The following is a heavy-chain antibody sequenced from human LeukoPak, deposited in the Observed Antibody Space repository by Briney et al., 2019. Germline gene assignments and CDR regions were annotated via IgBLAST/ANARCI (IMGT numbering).Heavy chain of an antibody. V-gene: IGHV3-7*01. CDR1: GFTFSDYW. J-gene: IGHJ4*02. D-gene: IGHD4-23*01. CDR2: IKPDGSEK. Sequence: GGSLRLSCVASGFTFSDYWMTWVRQAPGKGLEWVANIKPDGSEKFSADSVKGRFSISRDNARNSLFLQMNSLRAEDTAVYYCAGRSVVTMAYWGQGTLVTVSS. CDR3: AGRSVVTMAY.